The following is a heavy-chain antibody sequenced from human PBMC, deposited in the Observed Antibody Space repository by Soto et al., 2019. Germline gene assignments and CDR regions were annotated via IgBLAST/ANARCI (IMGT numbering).Heavy chain of an antibody. D-gene: IGHD4-4*01. CDR1: GFTFSSYW. CDR2: IKQDGSKK. CDR3: ARMGGLYSNYLYYYYYYYMDV. V-gene: IGHV3-7*01. Sequence: GGSLRLSCAASGFTFSSYWMSWVRQAPGKGLEWVANIKQDGSKKYYVDSVKGRFTISRDNAKNSLYLQMNSLRAEDTAVYYCARMGGLYSNYLYYYYYYYMDVWGKGTTVTVSS. J-gene: IGHJ6*03.